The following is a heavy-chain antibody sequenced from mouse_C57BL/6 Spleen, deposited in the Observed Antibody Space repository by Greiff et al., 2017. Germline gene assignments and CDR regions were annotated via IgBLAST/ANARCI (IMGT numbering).Heavy chain of an antibody. D-gene: IGHD1-1*01. V-gene: IGHV1-50*01. CDR3: ARRDYGSSYEDYYAMDY. CDR2: IDPSDSYT. Sequence: QVHVKQPGAELVKPGASVKLSCKASGYTFTSYWMQWVKQRPGQGLEWIGEIDPSDSYTNYNQKFKGKATLTVDTSSSTAYMQLSSLTSEDSAVYYCARRDYGSSYEDYYAMDYWGQGTSVTVSS. CDR1: GYTFTSYW. J-gene: IGHJ4*01.